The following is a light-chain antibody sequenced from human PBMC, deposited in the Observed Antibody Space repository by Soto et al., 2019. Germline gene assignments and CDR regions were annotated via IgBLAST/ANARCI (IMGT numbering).Light chain of an antibody. Sequence: IVMTQSPDTMSVSPGETAIISCRSSQSITNKLAWYQHKPGQAPTLLVHGASTRFIGVAARFSGSGSGTEFTLTISSLRPEDFEVYYCQQYTDWPTFGQGTKL. CDR2: GAS. J-gene: IGKJ1*01. CDR1: QSITNK. V-gene: IGKV3-15*01. CDR3: QQYTDWPT.